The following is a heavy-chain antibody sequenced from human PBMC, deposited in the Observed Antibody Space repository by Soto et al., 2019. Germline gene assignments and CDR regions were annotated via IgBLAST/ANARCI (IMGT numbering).Heavy chain of an antibody. J-gene: IGHJ3*02. CDR3: APHVHCSGGSCHYDAFDI. CDR2: IRDGGEST. CDR1: GFIFGNYM. Sequence: EVQLLESGGGLVQPGESLRLSCAVSGFIFGNYMMTWVRQAPGKGLEWVSTIRDGGESTYYADSVKGRFTISRDNSKNTLYLQMDSRGVEDTAVYYCAPHVHCSGGSCHYDAFDIRGQGTMVNVSS. V-gene: IGHV3-23*01. D-gene: IGHD2-15*01.